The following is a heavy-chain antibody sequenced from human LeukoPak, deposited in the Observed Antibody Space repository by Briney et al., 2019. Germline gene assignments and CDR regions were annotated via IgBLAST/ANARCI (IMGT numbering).Heavy chain of an antibody. D-gene: IGHD5-18*01. CDR2: IYTSGST. Sequence: SETLSLTCTVSGGSISTGNYYWGWIRQPAGKGLEWIGRIYTSGSTNYNPSLKSRVTMSVDTSKNQFSLKLSSVTAADTAVYYCARDSGHSYGSDYWGQGTLVTVSS. CDR3: ARDSGHSYGSDY. CDR1: GGSISTGNYY. J-gene: IGHJ4*02. V-gene: IGHV4-61*02.